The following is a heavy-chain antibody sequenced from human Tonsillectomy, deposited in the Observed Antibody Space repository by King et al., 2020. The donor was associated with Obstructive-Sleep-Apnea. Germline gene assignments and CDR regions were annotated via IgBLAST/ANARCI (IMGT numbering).Heavy chain of an antibody. CDR2: ISAYNGNT. CDR1: GYTFTSYG. J-gene: IGHJ4*02. V-gene: IGHV1-18*04. CDR3: ARLPHYGPIIEYYFDY. D-gene: IGHD3-10*01. Sequence: VQLVESVAEVKKPGASVKVSCKASGYTFTSYGISWVRQAPGPGLEWMGWISAYNGNTNYAQKLQGRVTKTTDTSTSTAYMELRSLRYDDTAVYYCARLPHYGPIIEYYFDYWGQGTLVTVSS.